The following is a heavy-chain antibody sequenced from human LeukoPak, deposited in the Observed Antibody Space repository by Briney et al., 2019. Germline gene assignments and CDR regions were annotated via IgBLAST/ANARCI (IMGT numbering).Heavy chain of an antibody. CDR1: GFTFSSYA. CDR3: ARDHLPMTNYYYYYMDV. D-gene: IGHD4-11*01. Sequence: QPGGSLRLSCAASGFTFSSYAMHWVRQAPGKGLEWVAVISYDGSNKYYADSVKGRFTISRDNSKNTLYLQMNSLRAEDTAVYYCARDHLPMTNYYYYYMDVWGKGTTVTVSS. J-gene: IGHJ6*03. CDR2: ISYDGSNK. V-gene: IGHV3-30*04.